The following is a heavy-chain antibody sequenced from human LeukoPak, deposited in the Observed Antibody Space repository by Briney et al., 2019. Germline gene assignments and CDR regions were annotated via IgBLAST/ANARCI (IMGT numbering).Heavy chain of an antibody. J-gene: IGHJ4*02. D-gene: IGHD4-23*01. Sequence: ASVKVSCKASGYTFTSYYMHWVRQSPRQGLECMGVINPSGGSTSYAQKFQGRVTMTRDTSTSTVYMELSSLRSEDTAVYYCARDRPFYGGEPQNYFDYWGQGTLVTVSS. CDR3: ARDRPFYGGEPQNYFDY. CDR2: INPSGGST. V-gene: IGHV1-46*01. CDR1: GYTFTSYY.